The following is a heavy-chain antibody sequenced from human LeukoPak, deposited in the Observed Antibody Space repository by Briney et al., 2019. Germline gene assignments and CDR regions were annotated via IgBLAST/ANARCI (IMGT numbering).Heavy chain of an antibody. J-gene: IGHJ3*02. CDR1: GYTFTNFG. V-gene: IGHV1-18*01. Sequence: ASVKVSCKASGYTFTNFGISWVRQAPGQGLEWMGWINGYNGDTNYAQKVQDRVTMTTDTSTGTAYMELRSLTSDDTAAYFCARRRIVSGTDAFDIWGQGTMVTVSS. CDR2: INGYNGDT. CDR3: ARRRIVSGTDAFDI. D-gene: IGHD6-19*01.